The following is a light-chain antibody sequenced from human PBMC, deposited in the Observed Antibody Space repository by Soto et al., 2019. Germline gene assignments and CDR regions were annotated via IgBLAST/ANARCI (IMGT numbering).Light chain of an antibody. V-gene: IGKV1-5*03. CDR2: KAS. CDR1: QSISNW. J-gene: IGKJ4*01. Sequence: DIQMTQSPSTLSASVGDRVTITCRASQSISNWLAWYQQKPGKAPKLLIYKASGLQSGVPSRFSGSGSGTEFNLTISSLQPDDFATYFCQQYNSFLLSFGGGTKVDIK. CDR3: QQYNSFLLS.